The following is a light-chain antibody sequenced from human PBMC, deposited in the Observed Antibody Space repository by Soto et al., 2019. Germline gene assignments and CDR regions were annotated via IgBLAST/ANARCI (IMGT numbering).Light chain of an antibody. V-gene: IGKV3-15*01. Sequence: EEVMTQSPATLSVSLGERATLSCRASQSISNNLAWYQQRPGQAPRLLISGASTRATGIPARFSGSGSGTEFTLTISSLQSEDFTIYYCQQYYIWPRTFGQGTKLEIK. CDR3: QQYYIWPRT. J-gene: IGKJ2*01. CDR1: QSISNN. CDR2: GAS.